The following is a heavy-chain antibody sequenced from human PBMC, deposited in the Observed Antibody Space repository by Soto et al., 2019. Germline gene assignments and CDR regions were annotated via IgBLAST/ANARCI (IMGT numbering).Heavy chain of an antibody. CDR1: GGSISSSSYY. V-gene: IGHV4-39*01. D-gene: IGHD2-15*01. CDR2: IYYSGST. CDR3: ARPPVVSSFDY. Sequence: QLQLQESGPGLVKPSETLSLTCTVSGGSISSSSYYWGWIRQPPGKGLEWIGSIYYSGSTYYNPSLKSRVTISVDTSKNQFSLKLSSVTAADTAVYYCARPPVVSSFDYWGQGTLVTVSS. J-gene: IGHJ4*02.